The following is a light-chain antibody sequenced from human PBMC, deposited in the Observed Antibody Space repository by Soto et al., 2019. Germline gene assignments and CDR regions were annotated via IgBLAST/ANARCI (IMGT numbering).Light chain of an antibody. J-gene: IGLJ2*01. V-gene: IGLV2-14*03. CDR3: SSYTSSSTVV. Sequence: QSALTQPASVSGSPGQSITISCTGTSSDVGGYNSVSWYQQHPGKAPKLMIYDVSNRPSGVSNRFSGSKSVNTASLTISGLPAEDEADYYCSSYTSSSTVVFGGGTKLTVL. CDR2: DVS. CDR1: SSDVGGYNS.